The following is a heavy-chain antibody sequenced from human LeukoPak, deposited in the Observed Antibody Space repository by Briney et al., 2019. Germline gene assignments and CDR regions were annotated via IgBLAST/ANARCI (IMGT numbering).Heavy chain of an antibody. J-gene: IGHJ4*02. Sequence: ASVKVSCKASGYAFSSYGISWVRQAPGQRLEWMGWISGNSGKTNYAQKVQGRVTMTTDTSTSTAYMELRSLGSDDTAVYYCARVRNDYVWGSYRYTYYFDYWGQGTLVTVSS. CDR1: GYAFSSYG. D-gene: IGHD3-16*02. CDR3: ARVRNDYVWGSYRYTYYFDY. CDR2: ISGNSGKT. V-gene: IGHV1-18*01.